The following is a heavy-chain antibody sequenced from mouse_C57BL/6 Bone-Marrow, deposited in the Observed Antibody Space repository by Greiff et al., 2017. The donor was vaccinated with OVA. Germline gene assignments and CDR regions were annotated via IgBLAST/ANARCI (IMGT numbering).Heavy chain of an antibody. CDR2: INPNNGGT. D-gene: IGHD2-3*01. CDR3: ARGWLLPYFDY. V-gene: IGHV1-22*01. CDR1: GYSFTGYY. J-gene: IGHJ2*01. Sequence: VQLQQSGPELVKPGASVKISCKASGYSFTGYYMNWVKQSPEKSLEWIGYINPNNGGTSYNQKFKGKATLTVNKSSSTAYMELRSLTSEDSAVYYCARGWLLPYFDYWGQGTTLTVSS.